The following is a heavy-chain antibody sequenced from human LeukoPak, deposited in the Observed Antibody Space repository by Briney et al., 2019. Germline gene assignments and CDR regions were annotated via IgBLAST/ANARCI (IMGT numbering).Heavy chain of an antibody. CDR2: MYYSAST. J-gene: IGHJ4*02. Sequence: PSETLSLICTVSGGFISSSSYYWGWIRQPPGKGLEWIGSMYYSASTYYHPSLKSRVTISVDTSKNQFSLKLSSVTAADTAVYYCARLDKSDRDYWGQGTLVTVSS. V-gene: IGHV4-39*07. D-gene: IGHD3-22*01. CDR3: ARLDKSDRDY. CDR1: GGFISSSSYY.